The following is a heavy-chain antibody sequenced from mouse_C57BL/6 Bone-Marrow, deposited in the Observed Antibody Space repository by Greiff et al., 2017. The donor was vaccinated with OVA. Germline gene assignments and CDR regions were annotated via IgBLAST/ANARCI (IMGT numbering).Heavy chain of an antibody. Sequence: EVQLQQSGPELVKPGASVKISCKASGYTFTDYYMNWVKQSHGKSLEWIGDINPNNGGTSYNQKFKGKSTLTVDKSSSTAYMQLSSLTSEDSAVYYCARSPDFDYWGQGTTLTVSS. CDR2: INPNNGGT. CDR1: GYTFTDYY. J-gene: IGHJ2*01. CDR3: ARSPDFDY. V-gene: IGHV1-26*01.